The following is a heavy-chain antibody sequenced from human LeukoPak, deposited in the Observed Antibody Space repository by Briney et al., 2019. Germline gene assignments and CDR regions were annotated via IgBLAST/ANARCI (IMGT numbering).Heavy chain of an antibody. CDR1: GGTFSSYA. J-gene: IGHJ6*02. V-gene: IGHV1-69*04. CDR3: ARPGSGYDSTLADPKPYYYYYGMDV. CDR2: IIPILGIA. D-gene: IGHD5-12*01. Sequence: SVKVSCKASGGTFSSYAISWVRQAPGQGLEWMGRIIPILGIANYAQKFQGRVTITADKSTSTAYMELSSLRSEDTAVYYCARPGSGYDSTLADPKPYYYYYGMDVWGQGTTVTVSS.